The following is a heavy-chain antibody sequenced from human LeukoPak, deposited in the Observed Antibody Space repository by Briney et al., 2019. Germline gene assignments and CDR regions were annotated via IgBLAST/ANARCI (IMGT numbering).Heavy chain of an antibody. CDR2: IRGSGGGT. V-gene: IGHV3-23*01. CDR3: AKVQFANAILDPFDY. CDR1: GFTFSNYP. D-gene: IGHD1-26*01. Sequence: GGSLSLFCAASGFTFSNYPMSWVRQAPGKGLEWVSTIRGSGGGTYYADSVRGRFTISRDDSKNTLYLEMNRLRPEDTAIFYCAKVQFANAILDPFDYWGQGTRVTVSS. J-gene: IGHJ4*02.